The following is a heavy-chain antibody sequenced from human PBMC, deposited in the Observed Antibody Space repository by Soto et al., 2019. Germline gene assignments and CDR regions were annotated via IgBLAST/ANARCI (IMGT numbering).Heavy chain of an antibody. D-gene: IGHD6-13*01. CDR1: GGSISSGGYY. CDR3: ARDLRVAAAGISGWFDP. J-gene: IGHJ5*02. V-gene: IGHV4-31*03. Sequence: SETLSLTCTVSGGSISSGGYYWSWIRQHPGKGLEWIGYIYYSGSTYYNPSLKSRVTISVDTSKNQFSLKLRSVTAADTAVYYCARDLRVAAAGISGWFDPWGQGTQVTVSS. CDR2: IYYSGST.